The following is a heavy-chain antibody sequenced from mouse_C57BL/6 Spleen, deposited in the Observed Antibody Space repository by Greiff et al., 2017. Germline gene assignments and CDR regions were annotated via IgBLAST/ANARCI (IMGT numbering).Heavy chain of an antibody. Sequence: VKLVESGPGLVAPSQSLSITCTVSGFSLTSYGVSWVRQPPGKGLEWLGVIWGDGSTNYHSALISRLSISKDNSKSQVFLKLNSLQTDDTATYYCAKEEDDYDVGWFAYWGQGTLVTVSA. J-gene: IGHJ3*01. CDR3: AKEEDDYDVGWFAY. D-gene: IGHD2-4*01. CDR2: IWGDGST. CDR1: GFSLTSYG. V-gene: IGHV2-3*01.